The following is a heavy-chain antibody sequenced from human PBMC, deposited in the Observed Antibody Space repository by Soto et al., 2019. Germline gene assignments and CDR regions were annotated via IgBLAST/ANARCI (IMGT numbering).Heavy chain of an antibody. V-gene: IGHV1-46*01. CDR1: GYTFTNYY. CDR2: IYPSGGST. Sequence: ASVKVSCKASGYTFTNYYMHWVRQAPGQGLEWMGIIYPSGGSTRSAQKFQGRVTMTRDTSTSTVYMELSSLRSEDTAVYYCARDFSGPMDYWGRGTLVTVS. CDR3: ARDFSGPMDY. J-gene: IGHJ4*02. D-gene: IGHD3-10*01.